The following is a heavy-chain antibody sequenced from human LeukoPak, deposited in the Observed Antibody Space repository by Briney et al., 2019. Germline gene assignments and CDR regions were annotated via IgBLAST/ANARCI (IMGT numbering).Heavy chain of an antibody. CDR2: MYYRGNT. V-gene: IGHV4-59*01. CDR1: GGSIRSYY. J-gene: IGHJ4*02. Sequence: PSETLSLTCTVSGGSIRSYYWSWIRQPPGKGLEWIGYMYYRGNTNYNPSLKSRVTISVDTSKNQFSLKLSSVTAADTAVYYCAAGVHGIAAAGDYYFDYWGQGTLVTVSS. CDR3: AAGVHGIAAAGDYYFDY. D-gene: IGHD6-13*01.